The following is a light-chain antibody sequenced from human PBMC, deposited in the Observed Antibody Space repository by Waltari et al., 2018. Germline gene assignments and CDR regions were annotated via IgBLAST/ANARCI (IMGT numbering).Light chain of an antibody. J-gene: IGKJ4*01. CDR1: QDVSTW. CDR2: AAS. Sequence: DLQMTQSPSSVSASIGDRVTIPCRASQDVSTWVAWYQQKPGKAPNLLISAASSLQSGVPSRFSGSGSGTDFTLTISGLQPEDFTIYFCQQTDSFPLTFGGGTKVELK. CDR3: QQTDSFPLT. V-gene: IGKV1-12*01.